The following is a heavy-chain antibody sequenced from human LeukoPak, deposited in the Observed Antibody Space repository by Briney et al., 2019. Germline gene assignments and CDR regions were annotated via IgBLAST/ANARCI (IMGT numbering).Heavy chain of an antibody. CDR2: ISYDGNKK. D-gene: IGHD3-3*01. CDR3: ARDWSSDYTWSDP. J-gene: IGHJ5*02. CDR1: GFTFSSYA. V-gene: IGHV3-30*02. Sequence: PGGSLRLSCATSGFTFSSYAMYWVRQAPGKGLEWVASISYDGNKKDYADSVKGRFTISRDNSKNTMYLQMNSLRSEDTAVYFCARDWSSDYTWSDPWGQGTLVTVSS.